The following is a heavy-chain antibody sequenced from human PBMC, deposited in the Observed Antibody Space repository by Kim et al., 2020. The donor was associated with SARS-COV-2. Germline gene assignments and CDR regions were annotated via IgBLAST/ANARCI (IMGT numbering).Heavy chain of an antibody. D-gene: IGHD2-21*02. V-gene: IGHV1-3*01. Sequence: ASVKVSCKASGYTFTSYAMHWVRQAPGQRLEWMGWINAGNGNTKYSQKFQGRVTITRDTSASTAYMELSSLRSEDTAVYYCASSYCGGDCYSGAFDIWGQGTMVTVSS. CDR2: INAGNGNT. CDR3: ASSYCGGDCYSGAFDI. CDR1: GYTFTSYA. J-gene: IGHJ3*02.